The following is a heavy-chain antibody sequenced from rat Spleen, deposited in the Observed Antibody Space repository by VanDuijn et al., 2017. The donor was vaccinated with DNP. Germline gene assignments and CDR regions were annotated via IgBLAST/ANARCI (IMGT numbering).Heavy chain of an antibody. J-gene: IGHJ2*01. CDR1: GFTFNNYY. CDR3: ARDAGGPFDY. D-gene: IGHD1-11*01. CDR2: ISNGGGST. Sequence: EVQLVESGGGLGQPGRSLKLSCIASGFTFNNYYMTWIRQVPGTGLEWVASISNGGGSTYYPDSVKGRFTISRDNAKNTLQLQMNNLRSEDTATYYCARDAGGPFDYWGQGVMVTVSS. V-gene: IGHV5-31*01.